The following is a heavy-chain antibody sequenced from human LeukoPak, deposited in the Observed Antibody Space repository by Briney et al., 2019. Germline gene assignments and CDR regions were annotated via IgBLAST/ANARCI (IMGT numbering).Heavy chain of an antibody. CDR3: AKDPRGDYYGSGSYFDQ. D-gene: IGHD3-10*01. V-gene: IGHV3-30*02. CDR1: GFTFSNYG. CDR2: IRYDGGNK. J-gene: IGHJ4*02. Sequence: GGSRRLSCATSGFTFSNYGMHWVRQAPGKGLEWVAFIRYDGGNKYYADSVKGRFTISRDNSENTLYLQMNSLRAEDTAVYYCAKDPRGDYYGSGSYFDQWGQGTLVTVSS.